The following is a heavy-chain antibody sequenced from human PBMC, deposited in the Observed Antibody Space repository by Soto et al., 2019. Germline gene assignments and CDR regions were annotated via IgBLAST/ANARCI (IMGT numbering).Heavy chain of an antibody. CDR2: IWYDGNNK. CDR3: ARGLHSLFDY. J-gene: IGHJ4*02. Sequence: QVQLVESGGGVVQPGGSLRLSCAASGFTFSNYGMHWVRQAPGKGLEWVAVIWYDGNNKYYADSVKGGFTISRDNSNNTLYVQMTSLRAEDTAVYYCARGLHSLFDYWGQGTLVTVSS. D-gene: IGHD2-21*01. V-gene: IGHV3-33*01. CDR1: GFTFSNYG.